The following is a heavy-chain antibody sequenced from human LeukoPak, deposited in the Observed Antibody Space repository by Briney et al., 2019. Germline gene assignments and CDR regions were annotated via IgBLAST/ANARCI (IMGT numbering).Heavy chain of an antibody. CDR2: ISAYNGNT. J-gene: IGHJ4*02. D-gene: IGHD2-2*01. V-gene: IGHV1-18*01. CDR3: ARPKSKEYQLLYFDY. Sequence: ASVKVSCKASGYTFTSDGISWVRQAPGQGLEWMGWISAYNGNTNYAQKLQGRVTMTTDTSTSTAYMGLRSLRSDDTAVYYCARPKSKEYQLLYFDYWGQGTLVTVSS. CDR1: GYTFTSDG.